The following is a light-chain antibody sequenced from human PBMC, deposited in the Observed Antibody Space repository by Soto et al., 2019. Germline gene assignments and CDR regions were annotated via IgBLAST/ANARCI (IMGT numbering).Light chain of an antibody. CDR2: DAS. V-gene: IGKV1-5*01. CDR1: QSIRSW. Sequence: DIQITQSPSTLSASVGDRVTITCRASQSIRSWLAWYKQKPGKAPKLLIYDASSLQSGVPSRFRGSESGTEFTLTISSLKPDDFETYYCQQYNSYSLTFGGGTKVDIK. CDR3: QQYNSYSLT. J-gene: IGKJ4*01.